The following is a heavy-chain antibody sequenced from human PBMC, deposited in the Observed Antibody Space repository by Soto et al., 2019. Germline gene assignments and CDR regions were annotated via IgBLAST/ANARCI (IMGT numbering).Heavy chain of an antibody. V-gene: IGHV1-18*01. Sequence: RASLKVSCKASGYTFTDFGINWVRQAPGQGLEWMGWMSFYNEKTNYAHNFQGRVTMTTDTSTSTAYMDLRNLRSDDTAIYYCARVGGVRGYHYVNAFDFWGQGTVVTVSS. D-gene: IGHD6-25*01. CDR3: ARVGGVRGYHYVNAFDF. J-gene: IGHJ4*02. CDR2: MSFYNEKT. CDR1: GYTFTDFG.